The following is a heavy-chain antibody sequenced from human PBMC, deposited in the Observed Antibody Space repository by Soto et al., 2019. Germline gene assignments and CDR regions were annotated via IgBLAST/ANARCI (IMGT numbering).Heavy chain of an antibody. CDR2: IRGSGGPT. J-gene: IGHJ4*02. D-gene: IGHD5-12*01. CDR1: GLIFSNYA. CDR3: VKDFRVGYDWTHD. V-gene: IGHV3-23*01. Sequence: DVQLLESGGDLVQPGGSLRLSCAASGLIFSNYAMSWVRQAPGKGVEWVSLIRGSGGPTNYADSVKGRFTVSRDNSKNILLLQMNSLRAEDTAVYYCVKDFRVGYDWTHDWGQGTLVTVSS.